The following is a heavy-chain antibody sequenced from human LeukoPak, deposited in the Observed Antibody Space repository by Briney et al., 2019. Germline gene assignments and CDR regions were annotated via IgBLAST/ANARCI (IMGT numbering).Heavy chain of an antibody. CDR2: IHYSGTT. CDR3: ARATTGTTSNWFDP. Sequence: SETLSLTCTGSGGSISSYYWSWIRQPPGKGLEWIAYIHYSGTTNYDPSLKSRVTILVDTSKNQFSLKLRSVTAADTAVYYSARATTGTTSNWFDPWGQGTLVTVSS. D-gene: IGHD1-1*01. J-gene: IGHJ5*02. V-gene: IGHV4-59*12. CDR1: GGSISSYY.